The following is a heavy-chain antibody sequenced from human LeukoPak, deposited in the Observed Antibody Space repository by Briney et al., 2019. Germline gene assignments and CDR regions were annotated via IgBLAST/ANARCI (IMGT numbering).Heavy chain of an antibody. CDR1: GYNINSGYC. CDR3: ASRATVANIYFDY. CDR2: IYSTGST. Sequence: SETLSLTCSVSGYNINSGYCWAWFRPPPGEGLEWIGSIYSTGSTYVSRSLRSRVTVSTDPSRNQYSLRLRSVTAADTAVYFCASRATVANIYFDYWGQGNVVTVSS. D-gene: IGHD5-12*01. J-gene: IGHJ4*02. V-gene: IGHV4-38-2*02.